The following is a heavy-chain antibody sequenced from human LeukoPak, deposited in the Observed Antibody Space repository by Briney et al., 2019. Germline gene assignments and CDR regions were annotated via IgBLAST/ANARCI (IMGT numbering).Heavy chain of an antibody. Sequence: GRSLRLSCAASGFSFPTYGMHWVRQAPGKGLEWVALISSDANDHYYVDSVKGRFTVSRDNSKNTRYLQMDSLRVDDTAVFYCVKSIVAGTGIFDSWGQGTLVTVSS. V-gene: IGHV3-30*18. CDR1: GFSFPTYG. CDR3: VKSIVAGTGIFDS. D-gene: IGHD1-26*01. CDR2: ISSDANDH. J-gene: IGHJ4*02.